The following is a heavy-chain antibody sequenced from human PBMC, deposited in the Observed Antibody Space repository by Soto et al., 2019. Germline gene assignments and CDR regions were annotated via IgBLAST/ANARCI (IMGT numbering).Heavy chain of an antibody. CDR2: TIPIFGTA. CDR1: GGTFSSYA. J-gene: IGHJ4*02. Sequence: QVQLVQSGAEVKKPGSSVKVSCKASGGTFSSYAISWVRQAPGQGLEWMGGTIPIFGTANYAQKFQCRVTITADESTSTAYMELSSLRSEDTAVYYCAREGVGATPEGYYFDYWGQGTLVTVSS. D-gene: IGHD1-26*01. V-gene: IGHV1-69*01. CDR3: AREGVGATPEGYYFDY.